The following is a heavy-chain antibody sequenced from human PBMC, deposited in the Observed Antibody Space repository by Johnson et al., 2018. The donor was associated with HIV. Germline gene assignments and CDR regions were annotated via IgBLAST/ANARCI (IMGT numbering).Heavy chain of an antibody. CDR2: INWNGGST. V-gene: IGHV3-20*04. J-gene: IGHJ3*02. CDR1: GFIFDDYG. CDR3: ARFLSWGDAFDI. D-gene: IGHD1-26*01. Sequence: VQLVESGGGVLRPGGSLRLSCAASGFIFDDYGMSWVRQTPGKGLEWVSGINWNGGSTGYAESVKGRCTISRDNAKNSLYLQMNSLRAEDTAVYYCARFLSWGDAFDIWGQGTMVTVSS.